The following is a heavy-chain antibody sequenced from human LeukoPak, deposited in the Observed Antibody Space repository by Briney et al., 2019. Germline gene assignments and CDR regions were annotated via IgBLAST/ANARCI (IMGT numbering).Heavy chain of an antibody. CDR3: AREGGVAGPYYYYYYYMDV. CDR1: GDSISTSYY. Sequence: SETLSLTCSVSGDSISTSYYWAWVRRSPGKGLEWIGSIYHSGATDYNPSLKSRVTISVDTSKNQFSLKLSSVTAADTAVYYCAREGGVAGPYYYYYYYMDVWGKGTTVTISS. CDR2: IYHSGAT. D-gene: IGHD6-19*01. V-gene: IGHV4-38-2*02. J-gene: IGHJ6*03.